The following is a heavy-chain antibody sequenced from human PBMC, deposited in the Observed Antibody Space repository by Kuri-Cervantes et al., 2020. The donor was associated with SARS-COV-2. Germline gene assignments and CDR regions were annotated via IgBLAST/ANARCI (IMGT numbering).Heavy chain of an antibody. CDR3: ARGGLVPAASDAFDI. J-gene: IGHJ3*02. Sequence: ASVKVSCKASGYTFTTYYMHWVRQAPGQGLEWMGIINPSGGSTSYAQKFQGRVTMTRDTPTSTVYMQLSSLRFEGTAVYYCARGGLVPAASDAFDIWGQGTMVTVSS. V-gene: IGHV1-46*03. CDR1: GYTFTTYY. D-gene: IGHD2-2*01. CDR2: INPSGGST.